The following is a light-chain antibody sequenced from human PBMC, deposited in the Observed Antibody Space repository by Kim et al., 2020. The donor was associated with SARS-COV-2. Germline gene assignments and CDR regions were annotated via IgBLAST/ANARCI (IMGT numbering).Light chain of an antibody. J-gene: IGKJ2*01. CDR2: KAS. CDR3: QHYIRYPYT. CDR1: QSISDW. V-gene: IGKV1-5*03. Sequence: SASVGDRVTITCLASQSISDWLAWYQQKPGKAPNLLIYKASSLESGVPSRFSASGSGTEFTLTINSLQPDDFATYYCQHYIRYPYTFGQGTKLEI.